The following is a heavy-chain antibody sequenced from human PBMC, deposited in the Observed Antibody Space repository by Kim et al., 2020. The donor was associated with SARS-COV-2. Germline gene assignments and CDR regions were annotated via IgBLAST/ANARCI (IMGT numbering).Heavy chain of an antibody. V-gene: IGHV4-59*01. CDR1: GGSISNYY. D-gene: IGHD3-10*01. J-gene: IGHJ4*02. CDR3: ARLRSGASGHNVFDDY. CDR2: IDYSGST. Sequence: SETLSLTCTVSGGSISNYYWSWIRQPPGKGLEWIGYIDYSGSTNYSPSLKSRVTMSVDTSKNQFFLKWSSVTAADTAVYYCARLRSGASGHNVFDDYWGQGAQVTVSS.